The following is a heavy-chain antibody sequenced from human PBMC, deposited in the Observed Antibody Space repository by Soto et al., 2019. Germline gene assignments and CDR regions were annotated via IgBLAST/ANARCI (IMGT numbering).Heavy chain of an antibody. CDR2: IIPILGIA. CDR3: XXXGKXXXXXTXXXYYGMDV. V-gene: IGHV1-69*02. Sequence: QVQLVQSGAEVKKPGSSVKVSCKASGGTFSSYTISWVRQAPGQGLEWMGRIIPILGIANYAQKFQGRVTITXXXXXXXXXXXXXXXXSXXXXXXXXXXXGKXXXXXTXXXYYGMDVWGQGTTVTVSS. CDR1: GGTFSSYT. J-gene: IGHJ6*02.